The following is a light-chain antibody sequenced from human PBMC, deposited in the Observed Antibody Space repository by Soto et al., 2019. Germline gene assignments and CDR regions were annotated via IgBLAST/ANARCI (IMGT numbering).Light chain of an antibody. V-gene: IGKV1-5*01. CDR1: QSISTW. CDR3: QQYYSYPPT. CDR2: DAS. Sequence: DIQMTQSPSTLSASVGDIVNITCLASQSISTWLAWYQQKPGKAPKVLIFDASRLESGVPSRFSGSGSATEFTLTISSLQPGDFATYYCQQYYSYPPTFGQGTKVDIK. J-gene: IGKJ1*01.